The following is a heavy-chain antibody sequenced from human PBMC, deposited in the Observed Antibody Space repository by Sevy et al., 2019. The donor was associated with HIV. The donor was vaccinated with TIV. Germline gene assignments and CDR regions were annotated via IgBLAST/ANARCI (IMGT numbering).Heavy chain of an antibody. CDR2: IKLDGSEK. V-gene: IGHV3-7*03. CDR1: GFTFSRYW. Sequence: GGSLRLSCAASGFTFSRYWMSWVRQAPGKGLEWVANIKLDGSEKYYVDSLKGRFTISRDNAKNSLYLQMNSRRAEDAAVYYCAGDCSSTSCLWGMDVWGQGTTVTVSS. D-gene: IGHD2-2*01. CDR3: AGDCSSTSCLWGMDV. J-gene: IGHJ6*02.